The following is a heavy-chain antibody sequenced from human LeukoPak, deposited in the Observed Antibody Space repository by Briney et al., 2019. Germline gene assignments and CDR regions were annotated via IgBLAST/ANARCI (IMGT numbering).Heavy chain of an antibody. D-gene: IGHD1-1*01. CDR2: ISSGGSAI. V-gene: IGHV3-48*03. CDR1: GFTFSSYE. Sequence: GGSLRLSCGASGFTFSSYEMNWVRQAPGEGLEWVSYISSGGSAIYYADSVKGRFTLSRDNAKNSLSLQMNSLRADVTAFDYGVRNDYRIPSYFYWGQGTLVTVSS. CDR3: VRNDYRIPSYFY. J-gene: IGHJ4*02.